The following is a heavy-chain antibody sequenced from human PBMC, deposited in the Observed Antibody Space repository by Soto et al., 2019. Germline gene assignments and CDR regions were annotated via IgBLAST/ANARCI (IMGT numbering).Heavy chain of an antibody. Sequence: EVQLLESGGGLVQPGGSLTLSCAASGFTFTSHATSWVRHAAGKGLEWVSTISASGGSTYYADSVKGRFTISRDNSKNTLYLQMNSLRAEDTAVYYCAKGDTYYGQQGYFDYWGQGTLVTVSS. D-gene: IGHD4-17*01. V-gene: IGHV3-23*01. CDR3: AKGDTYYGQQGYFDY. J-gene: IGHJ4*02. CDR1: GFTFTSHA. CDR2: ISASGGST.